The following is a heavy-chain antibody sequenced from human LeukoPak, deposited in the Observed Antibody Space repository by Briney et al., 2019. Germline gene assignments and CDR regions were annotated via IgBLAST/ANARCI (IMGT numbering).Heavy chain of an antibody. CDR1: GFTFSNYG. D-gene: IGHD4-17*01. J-gene: IGHJ4*02. CDR2: SASTGRT. Sequence: GGTLRLSCAASGFTFSNYGMNWVRQAPGKGLEWVSGSASTGRTYYADSVKGRFTISRDNSKNTLYLQMNSLRAEDTAVYYCAKGYGDYFDYWGQGTLVTVSS. CDR3: AKGYGDYFDY. V-gene: IGHV3-23*01.